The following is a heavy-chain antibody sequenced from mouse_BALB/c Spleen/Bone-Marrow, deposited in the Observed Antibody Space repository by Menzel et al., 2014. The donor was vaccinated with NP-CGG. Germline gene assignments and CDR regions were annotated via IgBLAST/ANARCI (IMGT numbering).Heavy chain of an antibody. CDR3: ARGGNYQAWFAY. J-gene: IGHJ3*01. CDR1: GYSFTGYF. Sequence: EVQRVESGPELVKPGASVKISCKASGYSFTGYFMNWVMQSHGKSLEWIGRINPYNGDTFYNQKFKGKVTLTVDKSSSTAHMELRSLASEDSAVYYCARGGNYQAWFAYWGQGTLVTVSA. CDR2: INPYNGDT. D-gene: IGHD2-1*01. V-gene: IGHV1-20*02.